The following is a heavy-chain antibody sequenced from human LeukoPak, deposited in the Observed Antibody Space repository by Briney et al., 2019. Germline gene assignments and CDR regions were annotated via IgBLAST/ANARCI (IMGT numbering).Heavy chain of an antibody. CDR3: ARTANKYYDSSGYYRY. CDR2: INPHSGGT. Sequence: SVKVSCKASGYTFTGYYMHWVRQAPGQGLEWMGWINPHSGGTTYAQKFQGRVTMTRDKSISTAYMELSRLRSDDTAVYYCARTANKYYDSSGYYRYWGQGTLVTASS. CDR1: GYTFTGYY. D-gene: IGHD3-22*01. V-gene: IGHV1-2*02. J-gene: IGHJ4*02.